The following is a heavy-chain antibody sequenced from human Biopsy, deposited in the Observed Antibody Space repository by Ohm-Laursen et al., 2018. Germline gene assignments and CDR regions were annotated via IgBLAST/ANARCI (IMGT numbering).Heavy chain of an antibody. J-gene: IGHJ5*02. CDR1: GASISSAAYH. CDR2: ISHSGST. V-gene: IGHV4-31*01. D-gene: IGHD6-13*01. CDR3: AGATSGTSLYDP. Sequence: TLFLTCTVSGASISSAAYHWSWIRQLPGKGLEWIGYISHSGSTSYNPSLRSLVTISTDTSTNQFSLKVRSVTAADTAMYYCAGATSGTSLYDPWGQGILVTVSS.